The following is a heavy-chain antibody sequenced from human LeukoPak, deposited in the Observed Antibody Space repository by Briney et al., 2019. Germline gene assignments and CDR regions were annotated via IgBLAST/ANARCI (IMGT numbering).Heavy chain of an antibody. CDR2: IYYSGST. V-gene: IGHV4-59*08. CDR1: GGSISVYY. J-gene: IGHJ1*01. CDR3: ARHSKYYYDSSGSYVGYFQH. D-gene: IGHD3-22*01. Sequence: PSETLSLTCTVSGGSISVYYWSWIQQPPGKGLEWIGYIYYSGSTNYNPSLKSRVTIPVDTSKNQFSLKLSSVTAADTAVYYCARHSKYYYDSSGSYVGYFQHWGQGTLVTVSS.